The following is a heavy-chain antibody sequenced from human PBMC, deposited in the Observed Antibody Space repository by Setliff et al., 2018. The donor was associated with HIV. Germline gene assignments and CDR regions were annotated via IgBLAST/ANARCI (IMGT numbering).Heavy chain of an antibody. CDR3: ARLGYYNFWSGYWTDY. D-gene: IGHD3-3*01. Sequence: SETLSLTCAVSGYSISSGYYWGWIRQPPGKGLEWIGSIYYSGSTKYNPSLKSRVTMSLDMSKNQFSLKLNSVTAADTATYYCARLGYYNFWSGYWTDYWGHGTLVTVSS. V-gene: IGHV4-38-2*01. CDR1: GYSISSGYY. CDR2: IYYSGST. J-gene: IGHJ4*01.